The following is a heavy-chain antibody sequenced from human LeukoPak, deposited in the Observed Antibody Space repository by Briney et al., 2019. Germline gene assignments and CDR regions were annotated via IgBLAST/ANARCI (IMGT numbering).Heavy chain of an antibody. CDR1: GGSFSGYY. D-gene: IGHD3-22*01. J-gene: IGHJ5*02. Sequence: SETLSLTCAVYGGSFSGYYWSWIRQPPGKGLEWIGEINHSGSTNYNPSLKSRVTISVDTSKNQFSLKLSSVTAADTAVYYCARRAKYPTYYYDSSGHNWFDPWGQGTLVTVSS. CDR3: ARRAKYPTYYYDSSGHNWFDP. CDR2: INHSGST. V-gene: IGHV4-34*01.